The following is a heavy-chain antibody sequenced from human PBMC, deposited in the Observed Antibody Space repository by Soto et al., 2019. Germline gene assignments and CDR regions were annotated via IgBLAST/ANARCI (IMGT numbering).Heavy chain of an antibody. CDR3: ERAGEGHYGMDV. CDR2: INHSGST. J-gene: IGHJ6*02. D-gene: IGHD3-16*01. V-gene: IGHV4-34*01. Sequence: PSETLSLTCAVYGGSFSGYYWSWIRQPPGKGLEWIGEINHSGSTNYNPSLKSRVTISVDTSKNQFSLKLSSVTAADTAVYYCERAGEGHYGMDVWGQGTTVTVSS. CDR1: GGSFSGYY.